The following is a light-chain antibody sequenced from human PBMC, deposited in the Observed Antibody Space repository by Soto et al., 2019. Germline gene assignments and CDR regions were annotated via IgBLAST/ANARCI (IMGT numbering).Light chain of an antibody. CDR1: TGAVTDGYY. V-gene: IGLV7-43*01. CDR2: RTT. CDR3: LLFYRGADV. Sequence: QAVVTQEPSLTVSPGGTVTLTCASSTGAVTDGYYANWFQQKPGQAPRTLIYRTTNKYSWTPARFSASLLGGKAALTLSAVQPEDEAEYYCLLFYRGADVFGGGTKLTVL. J-gene: IGLJ2*01.